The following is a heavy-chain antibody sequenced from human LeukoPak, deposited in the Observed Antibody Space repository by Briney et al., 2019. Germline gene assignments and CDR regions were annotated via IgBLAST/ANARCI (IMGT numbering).Heavy chain of an antibody. Sequence: GESLKISCKGYGYSFSDYWIGWVRQMPGKGLEWMGIIFPGDSDTKYSPSFQGQVTISVDKSLSTAYLQWTRLRASDTAIYYCARHGLGGCSGGRCFTSFHYYGMDVWGQGTTVTVSS. D-gene: IGHD2-15*01. CDR2: IFPGDSDT. J-gene: IGHJ6*02. CDR1: GYSFSDYW. V-gene: IGHV5-51*01. CDR3: ARHGLGGCSGGRCFTSFHYYGMDV.